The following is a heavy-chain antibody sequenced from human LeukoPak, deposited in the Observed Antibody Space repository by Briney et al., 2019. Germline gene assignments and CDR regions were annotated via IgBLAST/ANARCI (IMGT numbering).Heavy chain of an antibody. D-gene: IGHD2-8*01. Sequence: SETLSLTCTVSGGSISSGGYYWSWIRQHPGKGLEWIGYIYYSGSTYYNPSLKSRVTISVDTSKNQFSLKLSSVTAADTAVYYCASLSYFPYYGRDVWAKGTTVTVSS. CDR3: ASLSYFPYYGRDV. V-gene: IGHV4-31*03. CDR2: IYYSGST. CDR1: GGSISSGGYY. J-gene: IGHJ6*04.